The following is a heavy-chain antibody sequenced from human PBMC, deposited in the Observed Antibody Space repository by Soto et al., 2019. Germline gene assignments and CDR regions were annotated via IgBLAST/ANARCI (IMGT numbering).Heavy chain of an antibody. J-gene: IGHJ6*02. CDR1: GGSISSYY. D-gene: IGHD6-13*01. CDR3: ARAGHVNYSSSWGMDV. CDR2: IYYSGST. Sequence: QVQLQESGPGLVKPSETLSLTCTVSGGSISSYYWSWIRQPPGKGLEWIGYIYYSGSTNHNPSLKSRVTISVDTSKNQFSLKLSSVTAADTAVYYCARAGHVNYSSSWGMDVWGQGTTVTVSS. V-gene: IGHV4-59*01.